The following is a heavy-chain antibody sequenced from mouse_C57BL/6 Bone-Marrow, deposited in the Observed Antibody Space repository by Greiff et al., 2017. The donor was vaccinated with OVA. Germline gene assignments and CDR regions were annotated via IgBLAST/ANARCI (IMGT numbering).Heavy chain of an antibody. CDR3: ARGYSNYVDYDVDD. J-gene: IGHJ4*01. Sequence: QVQLQQPGAELVKPGASVKLSCKASGYTFTSYWMHWVKQRPGQGLEWIGMIHPNSGSTNYNEKFKSKATLTVDKSSSTAYMQLSSLTSEDSAVYYCARGYSNYVDYDVDDWGKGTSVTVSS. V-gene: IGHV1-64*01. CDR2: IHPNSGST. D-gene: IGHD2-5*01. CDR1: GYTFTSYW.